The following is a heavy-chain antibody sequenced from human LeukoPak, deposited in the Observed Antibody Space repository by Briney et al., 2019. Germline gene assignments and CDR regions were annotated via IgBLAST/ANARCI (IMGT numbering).Heavy chain of an antibody. V-gene: IGHV1-2*02. Sequence: EASVKVSCKASGYTFTGYYMHWVRQAPGQGLEWMGWINPNSGGTNYAQKFQGRVTMTRDTSISTAYMELSRLRSDDTAVYYCARRRGLAAAGNWFDPWGQGTLVTVSS. CDR1: GYTFTGYY. CDR2: INPNSGGT. J-gene: IGHJ5*02. CDR3: ARRRGLAAAGNWFDP. D-gene: IGHD6-13*01.